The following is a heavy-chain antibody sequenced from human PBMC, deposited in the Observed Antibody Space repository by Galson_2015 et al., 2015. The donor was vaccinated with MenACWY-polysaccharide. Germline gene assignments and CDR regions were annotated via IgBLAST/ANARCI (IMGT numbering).Heavy chain of an antibody. V-gene: IGHV3-48*01. CDR3: VRSAFFDY. J-gene: IGHJ4*02. CDR1: GFSFSTYT. Sequence: SLRLSCAASGFSFSTYTMNWVRQAPGKGLEWVSHISSSSNTIYYADSAKGRFTISRDNVENSLYLQMNSLRAEDTALYYCVRSAFFDYWGQGNLVTVSS. CDR2: ISSSSNTI.